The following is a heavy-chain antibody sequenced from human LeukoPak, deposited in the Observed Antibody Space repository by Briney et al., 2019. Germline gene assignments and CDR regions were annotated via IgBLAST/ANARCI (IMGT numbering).Heavy chain of an antibody. Sequence: ASVKVSCKASGYTFTSYGISWVRQAPGQGLEWMGWISAYNGNTNYAQKLQGRVTMTTDTSTSTAYMELRSLRSDDTAVYYCARTSYYDLWSGYYPDFDYWGQGTLVTVSS. CDR3: ARTSYYDLWSGYYPDFDY. CDR2: ISAYNGNT. J-gene: IGHJ4*02. CDR1: GYTFTSYG. D-gene: IGHD3-3*01. V-gene: IGHV1-18*01.